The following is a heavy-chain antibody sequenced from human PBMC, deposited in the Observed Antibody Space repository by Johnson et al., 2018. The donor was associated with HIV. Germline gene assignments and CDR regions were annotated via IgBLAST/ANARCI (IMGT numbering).Heavy chain of an antibody. CDR2: ISFDGNLK. CDR1: GLDFSNFG. Sequence: QVQLVESGGGVVQPGKSLTLSCVVSGLDFSNFGIHWVRQAPGKGPEWVAVISFDGNLKKYADSVKGRFTISRDNSKNTLYLQMTSLRQDDTAVYYCAKDPRYKYGGAFDIWGQGT. D-gene: IGHD3-16*01. CDR3: AKDPRYKYGGAFDI. V-gene: IGHV3-30*18. J-gene: IGHJ3*02.